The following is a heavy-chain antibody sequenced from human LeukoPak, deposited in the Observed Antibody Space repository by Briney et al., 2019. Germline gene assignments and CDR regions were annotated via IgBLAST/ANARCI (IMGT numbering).Heavy chain of an antibody. CDR1: GFIFDDYA. V-gene: IGHV3-9*03. D-gene: IGHD3-10*01. Sequence: PGGSLRLSCAASGFIFDDYAMYWVRQVPGKGLEWVSGINWNSGNIVYADSVKGRFVISRDNAKNSLYLQMSSLRAEDMALYYCARSTDYYDYFDYWGQGTLVTVSS. CDR2: INWNSGNI. CDR3: ARSTDYYDYFDY. J-gene: IGHJ4*02.